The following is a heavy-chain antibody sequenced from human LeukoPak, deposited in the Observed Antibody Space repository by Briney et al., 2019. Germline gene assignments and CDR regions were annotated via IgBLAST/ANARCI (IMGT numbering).Heavy chain of an antibody. CDR2: IYYSGRT. CDR3: ARSIAVAGNDAFDI. V-gene: IGHV4-59*01. CDR1: GASINSYY. Sequence: PSETLSLTCTVSGASINSYYWSWIRQPPGKGLEWIGYIYYSGRTNYNPSLKSRVTISVDTSKNQFSLKLTSVTAADTAVYYCARSIAVAGNDAFDIWGRGTMVTVSS. D-gene: IGHD6-19*01. J-gene: IGHJ3*02.